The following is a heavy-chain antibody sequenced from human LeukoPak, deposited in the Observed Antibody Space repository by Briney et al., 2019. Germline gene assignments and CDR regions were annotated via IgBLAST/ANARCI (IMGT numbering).Heavy chain of an antibody. Sequence: GRSLRLSCVASGFTFSTYGMHWVRQAPGKGLEWVAFIWYDGSNKYSADSVKGRFAISRDNSKNTLSLQMNNLRAEDTAVYYCAREAYGGNFPYYYYGMDVWGQGTTVTVSS. V-gene: IGHV3-33*01. CDR3: AREAYGGNFPYYYYGMDV. D-gene: IGHD4-23*01. J-gene: IGHJ6*02. CDR2: IWYDGSNK. CDR1: GFTFSTYG.